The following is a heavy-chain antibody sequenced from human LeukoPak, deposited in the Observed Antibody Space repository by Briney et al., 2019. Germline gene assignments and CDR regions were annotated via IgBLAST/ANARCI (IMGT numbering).Heavy chain of an antibody. CDR3: ARGCYYDSSGYYPRFASNWFDP. CDR2: INPNSGGT. J-gene: IGHJ5*02. Sequence: GASVKVSCKASGYTFTGYYMHWVRQAPGQGLEWMGWINPNSGGTNYAQKFQGRVTMTRDTSISTAYMELSRLRSDDTAVYYCARGCYYDSSGYYPRFASNWFDPWGQGTLVTVSS. CDR1: GYTFTGYY. V-gene: IGHV1-2*02. D-gene: IGHD3-22*01.